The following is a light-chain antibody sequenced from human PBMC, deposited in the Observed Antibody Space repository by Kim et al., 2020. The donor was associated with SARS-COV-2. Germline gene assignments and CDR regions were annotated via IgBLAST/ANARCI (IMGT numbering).Light chain of an antibody. CDR3: LQHSTYPIT. J-gene: IGKJ5*01. Sequence: ASVGDRVTITCRASQDIRNDLGWYQQTPGRAPKRLIYGASSLQSGVPSRCSGSGSGTEFSLTISSVQPEDFATYFCLQHSTYPITFGQGTRLEIK. CDR2: GAS. V-gene: IGKV1-17*01. CDR1: QDIRND.